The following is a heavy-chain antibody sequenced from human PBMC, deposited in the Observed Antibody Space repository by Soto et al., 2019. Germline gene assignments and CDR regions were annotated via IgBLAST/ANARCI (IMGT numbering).Heavy chain of an antibody. CDR3: ASHSGWNYYYGMDV. Sequence: QVQLVQSGAEVKKPGSSVKVSCKASGGTFSSYAISWVRQAPGQGLEWMGGIIPIVGTANSAQKFQSRVTIDADESTSTADMELSSLRSEDTAVYYWASHSGWNYYYGMDVWGQGTTVTVSS. V-gene: IGHV1-69*12. CDR1: GGTFSSYA. J-gene: IGHJ6*02. CDR2: IIPIVGTA. D-gene: IGHD3-22*01.